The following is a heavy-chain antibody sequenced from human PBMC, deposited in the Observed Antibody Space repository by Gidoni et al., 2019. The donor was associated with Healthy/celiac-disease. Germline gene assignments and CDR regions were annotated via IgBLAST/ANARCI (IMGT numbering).Heavy chain of an antibody. CDR2: INPNSGGT. CDR1: GYTFTGYY. Sequence: QVQLVQSGAEVKKPGASVKVSCKASGYTFTGYYMHWVRQAPGQGLEWMGWINPNSGGTNYAQKFQGRVTMTRDTSISTAYMELSRLRSDDTAVYYCAREGDIVVVPAAMVSYYYYYGMDVWGQGTTVTVSS. J-gene: IGHJ6*02. V-gene: IGHV1-2*02. D-gene: IGHD2-2*01. CDR3: AREGDIVVVPAAMVSYYYYYGMDV.